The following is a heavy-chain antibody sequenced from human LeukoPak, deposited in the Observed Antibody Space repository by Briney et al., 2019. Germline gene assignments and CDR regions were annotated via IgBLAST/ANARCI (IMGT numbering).Heavy chain of an antibody. CDR3: ARGRGSSYFDY. Sequence: SETLSLTCAVYGGSFSGYYWSWIRQPPGKGLEWIGEINHSGSTNYNPSLKSRVTISVDTSKNQFSLKLSSVTAADTAVYYCARGRGSSYFDYWDQGTLVTVSS. CDR1: GGSFSGYY. V-gene: IGHV4-34*01. D-gene: IGHD6-13*01. CDR2: INHSGST. J-gene: IGHJ4*02.